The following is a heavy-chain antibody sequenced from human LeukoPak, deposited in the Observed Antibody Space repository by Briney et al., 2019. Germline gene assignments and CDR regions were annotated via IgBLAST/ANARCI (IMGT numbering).Heavy chain of an antibody. Sequence: GGSLRLSCSASGFTFSSKAMHWVRQAPGKGLEYVSAISSNGGSTYYADSVKGRFTISGDNSKNTLYLQMSSLRAEDTAVYYCVKGSSSRGFDYWGQGTLVTVSS. CDR1: GFTFSSKA. V-gene: IGHV3-64D*09. J-gene: IGHJ4*02. CDR3: VKGSSSRGFDY. CDR2: ISSNGGST. D-gene: IGHD6-13*01.